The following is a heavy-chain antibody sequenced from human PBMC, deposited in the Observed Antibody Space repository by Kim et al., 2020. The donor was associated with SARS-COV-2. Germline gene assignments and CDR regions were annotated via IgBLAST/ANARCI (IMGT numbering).Heavy chain of an antibody. J-gene: IGHJ6*02. D-gene: IGHD3-9*01. CDR2: INHSGST. CDR1: GGSFSGYY. V-gene: IGHV4-34*01. CDR3: ARSGPADDRGYFDWLSNYYYYGMDV. Sequence: SETLSLTCAVYGGSFSGYYWSWIRQPPGKGLEWIGEINHSGSTNYNPSLKSRVTISVDTSKNQFSLKLSSVTAADTAVYYCARSGPADDRGYFDWLSNYYYYGMDVWGQGTTVTVSS.